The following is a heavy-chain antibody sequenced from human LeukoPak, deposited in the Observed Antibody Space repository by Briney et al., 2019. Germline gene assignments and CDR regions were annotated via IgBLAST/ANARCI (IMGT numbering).Heavy chain of an antibody. D-gene: IGHD6-19*01. CDR1: GGSVSGYY. V-gene: IGHV4-34*01. CDR3: ARTSGYSSGWYLYYYMDV. Sequence: PSETLSLTCAVYGGSVSGYYWSWIRQPPGKGLEWIGEINHSGSTNYNPSLKSRVTISVDTSKNQFSLKLSSVTAADTAVYYCARTSGYSSGWYLYYYMDVWGKGTTVTVSS. J-gene: IGHJ6*03. CDR2: INHSGST.